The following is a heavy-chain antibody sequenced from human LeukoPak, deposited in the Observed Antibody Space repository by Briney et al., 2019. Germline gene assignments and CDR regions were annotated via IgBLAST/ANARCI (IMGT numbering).Heavy chain of an antibody. CDR3: ARRAGDYSHPYDY. D-gene: IGHD3-22*01. CDR2: FKSKTDGGTA. Sequence: PGEALLLSCSASGFTFSNALMRSVPRAPGRGVGLVGRFKSKTDGGTADYAAPVTGRFTIYRDDSNNTLYLQMNRLKPEDTAVYYCARRAGDYSHPYDYWGQGTLVTVSS. V-gene: IGHV3-15*01. CDR1: GFTFSNAL. J-gene: IGHJ4*02.